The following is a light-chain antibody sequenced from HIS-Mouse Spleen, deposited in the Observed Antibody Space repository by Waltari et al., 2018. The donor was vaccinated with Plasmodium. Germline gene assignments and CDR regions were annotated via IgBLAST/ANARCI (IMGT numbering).Light chain of an antibody. CDR2: KAF. CDR1: QSISIW. V-gene: IGKV1-5*03. Sequence: DIQMPQSPSTLSASVGDRVTLTCRAGQSISIWLAWYQQKPGKAPKLLIYKAFSLESGVPSRFSGSGSGTEFTLTISSLQPDDFATYYCQQYNSYLFTFGPGTKVDIK. CDR3: QQYNSYLFT. J-gene: IGKJ3*01.